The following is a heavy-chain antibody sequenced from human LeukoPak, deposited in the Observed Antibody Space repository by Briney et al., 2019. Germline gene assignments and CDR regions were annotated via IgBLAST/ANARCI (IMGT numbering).Heavy chain of an antibody. J-gene: IGHJ5*02. Sequence: SETLSLTCAVSGGSISSSNWWSWVRQPPGKGLEWIGETYHSGSTNYNPSLKSRVTISVDKSKNQFSLKLSSVTAADTAVYYCARVADTAMVSVGVWFDPWGQGTLVTVSS. CDR1: GGSISSSNW. D-gene: IGHD5-18*01. CDR3: ARVADTAMVSVGVWFDP. CDR2: TYHSGST. V-gene: IGHV4-4*02.